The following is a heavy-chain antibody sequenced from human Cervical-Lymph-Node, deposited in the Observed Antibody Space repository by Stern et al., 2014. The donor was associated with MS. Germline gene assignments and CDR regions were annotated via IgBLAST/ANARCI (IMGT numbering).Heavy chain of an antibody. D-gene: IGHD3-10*01. V-gene: IGHV2-5*02. CDR2: IYWDGDN. CDR1: GFSLSTSGVT. CDR3: AHRATNLVRGVNFFDH. J-gene: IGHJ4*02. Sequence: QVTLKESGPKLVKPTQTLTLTCTFSGFSLSTSGVTGGWLRQTPGKDLEWLAIIYWDGDNRYSPALKSRLSITKDTSKNQVVLTMANVDPVDTATYYCAHRATNLVRGVNFFDHWGQGILVTVSS.